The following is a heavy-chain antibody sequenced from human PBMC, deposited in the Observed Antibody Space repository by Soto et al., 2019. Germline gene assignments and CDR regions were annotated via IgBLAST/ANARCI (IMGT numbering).Heavy chain of an antibody. Sequence: GASVKVSCKASGYTFTSYAMHWVRQAPGQRLEWMGWINADNGNTKYSQKFQGRVTITTDTSASTAYMELRSLRSDDTAVYYCARDPDKYSSSSRSFDYWGQGTLVTVSS. CDR3: ARDPDKYSSSSRSFDY. CDR1: GYTFTSYA. J-gene: IGHJ4*02. D-gene: IGHD6-6*01. V-gene: IGHV1-3*01. CDR2: INADNGNT.